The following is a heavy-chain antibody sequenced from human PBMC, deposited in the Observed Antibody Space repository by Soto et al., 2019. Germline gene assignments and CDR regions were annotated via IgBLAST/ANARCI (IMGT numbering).Heavy chain of an antibody. D-gene: IGHD2-2*01. CDR3: ARDERGTCTGTNCYYFDY. CDR2: TSANNDNT. CDR1: GYTFTRYG. J-gene: IGHJ4*02. Sequence: QVQLVQSGTEVKEPGASVKVSCKASGYTFTRYGISWMRQAPGQGLEWMAWTSANNDNTNYAEKVQGRVTLSTDTSTGTAYMELRSLRSDDTAVYYCARDERGTCTGTNCYYFDYWGQGTLVTVSS. V-gene: IGHV1-18*04.